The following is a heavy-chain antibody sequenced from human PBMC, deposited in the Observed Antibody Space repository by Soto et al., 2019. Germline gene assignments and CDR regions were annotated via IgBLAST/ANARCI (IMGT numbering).Heavy chain of an antibody. V-gene: IGHV3-21*06. CDR3: ARESEDLTSNFDY. CDR2: ISSTTNYI. Sequence: GGSLRLSCAASGFTSTRYSMDWVRQAPGKGLEWVSSISSTTNYIYYGDSMKGRFTISRDNAKNSLYLEMNSLRAEDTAVYYCARESEDLTSNFDYWGQGTLVTVSS. J-gene: IGHJ4*02. CDR1: GFTSTRYS.